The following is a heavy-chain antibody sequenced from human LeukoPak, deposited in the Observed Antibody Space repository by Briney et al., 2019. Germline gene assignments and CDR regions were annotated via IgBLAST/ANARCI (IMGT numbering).Heavy chain of an antibody. CDR2: ISSSSSYI. D-gene: IGHD3-3*01. J-gene: IGHJ4*02. CDR1: GFTFSSYS. CDR3: ARVGIGVVIIFDY. Sequence: GGSLRLSCAASGFTFSSYSMNWVRQAPGKGLEWVSSISSSSSYIYYADSVKGRFTISRDNAKNSLYLQMNSLRAEDTAVYYCARVGIGVVIIFDYWGQGTLVTVSS. V-gene: IGHV3-21*01.